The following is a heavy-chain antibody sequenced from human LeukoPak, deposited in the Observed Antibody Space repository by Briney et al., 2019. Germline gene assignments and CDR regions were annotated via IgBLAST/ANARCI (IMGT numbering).Heavy chain of an antibody. J-gene: IGHJ6*03. CDR3: ARDAQHLVDLYYYYYYMDV. V-gene: IGHV3-48*02. CDR1: GFTFSSYS. CDR2: ISSSSTTI. Sequence: PGGSLRLSCAASGFTFSSYSMNWVRQAPGKGLEWVSYISSSSTTIYYADSVKGRFTISRDNAKNSLYLQINSLRDEDTAVYYCARDAQHLVDLYYYYYYMDVSGKGTTVTVSS. D-gene: IGHD6-13*01.